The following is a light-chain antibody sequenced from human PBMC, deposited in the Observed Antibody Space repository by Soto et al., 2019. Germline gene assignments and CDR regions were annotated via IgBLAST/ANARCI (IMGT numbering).Light chain of an antibody. CDR1: SSDIGGYNY. J-gene: IGLJ1*01. CDR3: SSFTITSTLYV. V-gene: IGLV2-14*01. Sequence: QSALTQPASVSGSPGQSITISCAGTSSDIGGYNYVSWYQQHPGKAPKVMIYEVSNRPSGVSNRFSGSKSGNTASLTISGLQAEEEADYYCSSFTITSTLYVFGSGTKVIV. CDR2: EVS.